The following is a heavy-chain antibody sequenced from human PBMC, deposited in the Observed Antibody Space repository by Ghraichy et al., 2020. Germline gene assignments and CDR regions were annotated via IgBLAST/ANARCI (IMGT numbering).Heavy chain of an antibody. J-gene: IGHJ6*02. V-gene: IGHV3-48*02. D-gene: IGHD4-23*01. CDR2: ITSSSRFI. Sequence: ETLSLTCEGSRFTFSSYSMNWVRQSPGKGLEWVSYITSSSRFISYADSVKGRCTISRDNAQNSLYLQMNSLRDEDTAVYYCARGSRVVRFYYYDGMDVWGQGTTVTVSS. CDR1: RFTFSSYS. CDR3: ARGSRVVRFYYYDGMDV.